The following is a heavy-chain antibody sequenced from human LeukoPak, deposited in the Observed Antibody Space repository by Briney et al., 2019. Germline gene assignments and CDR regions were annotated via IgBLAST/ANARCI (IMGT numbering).Heavy chain of an antibody. CDR2: IRSDGTNK. CDR1: GFTFSSYG. D-gene: IGHD3-9*01. J-gene: IGHJ4*02. V-gene: IGHV3-30*02. Sequence: GGSLRLSCAASGFTFSSYGMHWVRQAPGKGLEWVAFIRSDGTNKYYADSVKGRFTISRDNSKNTLYLQMNSLRAEDTAVYYCATGTYYDILTGYSRRRYFDYWGQGTLVTVSS. CDR3: ATGTYYDILTGYSRRRYFDY.